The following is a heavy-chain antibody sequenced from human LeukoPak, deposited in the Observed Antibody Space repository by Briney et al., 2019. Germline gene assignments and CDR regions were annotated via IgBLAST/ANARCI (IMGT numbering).Heavy chain of an antibody. V-gene: IGHV3-13*01. Sequence: GGSLRLSCAASGFTFSSFDMHWVRQPPGQGLEWVSTIGTASDTYYPGSVEGRFTLSRDNAKNSLYLQMNSLTAGDTAVYYCARGPPRGKYYYMDVWGKGTTVTVSS. D-gene: IGHD1-1*01. CDR2: IGTASDT. J-gene: IGHJ6*03. CDR3: ARGPPRGKYYYMDV. CDR1: GFTFSSFD.